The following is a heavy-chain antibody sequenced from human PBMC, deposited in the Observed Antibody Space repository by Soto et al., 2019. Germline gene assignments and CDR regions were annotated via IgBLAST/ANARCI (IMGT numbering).Heavy chain of an antibody. J-gene: IGHJ5*02. Sequence: QVQLQESGPGLVKPSETLSLTCTVSGGSISSYYWSWIRQPPGKGLEWIGYIYYSGSTNYNPSLKSRVTISVDTSKNQFSLKLSSVTAADTAVYYCARQGYCSGGSCQTEEVGWFDPWGQGTLVTVSS. CDR3: ARQGYCSGGSCQTEEVGWFDP. D-gene: IGHD2-15*01. CDR1: GGSISSYY. V-gene: IGHV4-59*08. CDR2: IYYSGST.